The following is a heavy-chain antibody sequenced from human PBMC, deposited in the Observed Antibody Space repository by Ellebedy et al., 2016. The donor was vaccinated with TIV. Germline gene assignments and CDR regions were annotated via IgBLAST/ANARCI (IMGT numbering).Heavy chain of an antibody. J-gene: IGHJ5*02. CDR2: IYSSGRT. Sequence: MPSETLSLTCTVSGGSVSSANYYWTWFRQPPGKGLEWIGYIYSSGRTDYKHSLKSRMAISVDTSRNQISLKLSSVTAADTAVYYCARAPTDTSTNRENWFDPWGQGTLVTVSS. CDR3: ARAPTDTSTNRENWFDP. D-gene: IGHD2-2*01. CDR1: GGSVSSANYY. V-gene: IGHV4-61*01.